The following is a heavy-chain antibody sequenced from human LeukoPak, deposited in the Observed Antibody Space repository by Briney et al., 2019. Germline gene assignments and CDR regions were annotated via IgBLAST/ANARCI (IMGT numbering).Heavy chain of an antibody. D-gene: IGHD1-7*01. J-gene: IGHJ3*02. CDR3: ARVSPTGTTFNAFDI. CDR2: IYYSGST. Sequence: SETLSLTCTVSGGSISSYYWSWIRQPPGKGLEWIGYIYYSGSTNYNPSLKSRVTISVDTSKNQFSLKLSSVTAADTAVYYCARVSPTGTTFNAFDIWGQGTMVTVSS. V-gene: IGHV4-59*01. CDR1: GGSISSYY.